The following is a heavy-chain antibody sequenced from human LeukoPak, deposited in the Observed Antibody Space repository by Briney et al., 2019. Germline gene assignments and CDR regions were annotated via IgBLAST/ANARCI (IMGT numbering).Heavy chain of an antibody. J-gene: IGHJ2*01. Sequence: GGSLRLSCAASGFTFDDYGMSWVRQAPGKGLEWVSTISGSEGSTYYADSVKGRFTISRDNSKNTSYLQMNSLRAEDTAVYYCAKFPRDTSCCYYWYFDLWGRGTLVTVSS. V-gene: IGHV3-23*01. D-gene: IGHD2-2*01. CDR2: ISGSEGST. CDR1: GFTFDDYG. CDR3: AKFPRDTSCCYYWYFDL.